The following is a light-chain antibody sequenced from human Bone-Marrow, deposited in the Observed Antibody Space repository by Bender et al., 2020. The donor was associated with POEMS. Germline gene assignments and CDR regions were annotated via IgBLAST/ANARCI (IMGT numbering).Light chain of an antibody. CDR1: SSDVGSFNL. V-gene: IGLV2-14*02. J-gene: IGLJ3*02. CDR3: VAWDASLNGWV. Sequence: QSALTQPASVSGSPGQSITISCTGTSSDVGSFNLVSWYQQHPDKAPQLMIYEVSKRPSGVPDRFSGSKSGTSASLAITGLQSDDEAIYFCVAWDASLNGWVFGGGTKLTVL. CDR2: EVS.